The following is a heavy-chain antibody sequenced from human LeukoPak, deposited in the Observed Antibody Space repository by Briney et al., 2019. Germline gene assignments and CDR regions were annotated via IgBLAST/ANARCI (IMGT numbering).Heavy chain of an antibody. Sequence: SETLSLTCTVSGGSISSYYWSWIRQPPGKGLEWIGYIYYSGSTNYNPSLKSRVTISVDTSKNQFSLKLSSVTAADTAVYYCARVGGSYYPYFYYMDVWGKGTTVTISS. CDR2: IYYSGST. CDR1: GGSISSYY. CDR3: ARVGGSYYPYFYYMDV. V-gene: IGHV4-59*01. D-gene: IGHD3-10*01. J-gene: IGHJ6*03.